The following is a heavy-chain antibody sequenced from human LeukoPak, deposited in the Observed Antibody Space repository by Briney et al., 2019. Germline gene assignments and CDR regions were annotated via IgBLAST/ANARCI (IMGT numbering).Heavy chain of an antibody. V-gene: IGHV3-21*01. CDR2: ISSSSSCI. Sequence: GGSLRLSCAASGFSFHIYAMNWVRQAPGKGLEWVSSISSSSSCIYYADSVKGRFTISRDNAKNSLYLQMNSLRAEDTAVYYCARVGDSGYCSSTSCYTDYWGQGTLVTVSS. CDR1: GFSFHIYA. D-gene: IGHD2-2*02. J-gene: IGHJ4*02. CDR3: ARVGDSGYCSSTSCYTDY.